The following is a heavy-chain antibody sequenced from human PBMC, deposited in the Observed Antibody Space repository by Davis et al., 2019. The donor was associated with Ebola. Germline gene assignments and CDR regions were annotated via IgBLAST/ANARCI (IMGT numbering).Heavy chain of an antibody. J-gene: IGHJ6*02. CDR2: INPKRGGA. V-gene: IGHV1-2*02. Sequence: ASAKVSCNASGYSFTGYYLLWVRQAAGQGLEGMGWINPKRGGANYAQKSQGRVTMIRDTSISTAYMELTSLRSDDTAVFFCARDHCTTSDCYEYQYHGMDVWGQGTTVTVSS. CDR1: GYSFTGYY. CDR3: ARDHCTTSDCYEYQYHGMDV. D-gene: IGHD2-21*02.